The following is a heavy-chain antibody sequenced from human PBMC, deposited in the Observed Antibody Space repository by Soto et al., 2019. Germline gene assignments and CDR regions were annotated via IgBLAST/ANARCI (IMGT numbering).Heavy chain of an antibody. J-gene: IGHJ4*02. D-gene: IGHD5-12*01. V-gene: IGHV3-23*01. CDR3: ARWDGYGDE. Sequence: EVQLLESGGGLVQPGGSLRLSCAASGFTFNTYSMAWVRQAPGKGLAWISGLSGGGANTFYADSVRSRFTISVDHSRNTVYLQMNSLRVEDTAVYYCARWDGYGDEWGQGTLVTVSS. CDR1: GFTFNTYS. CDR2: LSGGGANT.